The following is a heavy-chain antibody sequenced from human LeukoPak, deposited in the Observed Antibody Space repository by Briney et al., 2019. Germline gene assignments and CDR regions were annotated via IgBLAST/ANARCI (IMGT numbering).Heavy chain of an antibody. CDR3: ARDSAAAGTFAFDI. CDR2: IYYSGST. CDR1: GGSISSYY. D-gene: IGHD6-13*01. J-gene: IGHJ3*02. V-gene: IGHV4-59*01. Sequence: TASETLSLTCTASGGSISSYYWSWIRQPPGKGLEWIGYIYYSGSTNYNPSLKSRVTISVDTSKNQFSLKLSSVTAADTAVYYCARDSAAAGTFAFDIWGQGTMVTVSS.